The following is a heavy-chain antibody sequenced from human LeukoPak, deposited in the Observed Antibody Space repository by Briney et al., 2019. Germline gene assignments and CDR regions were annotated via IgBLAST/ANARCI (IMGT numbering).Heavy chain of an antibody. J-gene: IGHJ4*02. CDR1: GFTFSSYS. D-gene: IGHD3-22*01. CDR2: ISGSGGST. CDR3: AKDWYYYDSSGYYPFDY. Sequence: GGSLRLSCAASGFTFSSYSMNWVRQAPGKGLEWVSAISGSGGSTYYADSAKGRFTISRDNSKNTLYLQMNSLRAEDTAVYYCAKDWYYYDSSGYYPFDYWGQGTLVTVSS. V-gene: IGHV3-23*01.